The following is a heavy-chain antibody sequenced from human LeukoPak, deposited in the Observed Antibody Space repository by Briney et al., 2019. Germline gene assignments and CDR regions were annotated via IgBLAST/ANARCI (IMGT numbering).Heavy chain of an antibody. CDR1: GFTFSSYG. J-gene: IGHJ4*02. D-gene: IGHD2-2*01. V-gene: IGHV3-30*02. Sequence: PGGSLRLSCAASGFTFSSYGMHWVRQAPGKGLEWVAFIRYDGSNKYYADSVKGRFTISGDNSKNTLYLQMNSLRAEDTAVYYCARSYQLLWSTTFFDYWGQGTLVTVSS. CDR2: IRYDGSNK. CDR3: ARSYQLLWSTTFFDY.